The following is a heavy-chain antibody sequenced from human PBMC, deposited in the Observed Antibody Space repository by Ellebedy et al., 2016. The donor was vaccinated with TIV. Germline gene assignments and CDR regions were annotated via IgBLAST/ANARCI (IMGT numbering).Heavy chain of an antibody. V-gene: IGHV4-59*01. J-gene: IGHJ4*02. CDR3: ARGLGRTYYYDSSGYYNYFDY. Sequence: MPSETLSLTCTVSGGSISSYYWSWIRQPPGKGLEWIGSIYYSGSTNYNPSLKSRVTISVDTSKNQFSLKLSSVTAADTAVYYCARGLGRTYYYDSSGYYNYFDYWGQGTLVTVSS. CDR2: IYYSGST. D-gene: IGHD3-22*01. CDR1: GGSISSYY.